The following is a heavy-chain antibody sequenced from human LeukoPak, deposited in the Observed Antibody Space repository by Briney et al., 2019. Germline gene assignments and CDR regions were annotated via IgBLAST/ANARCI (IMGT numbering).Heavy chain of an antibody. D-gene: IGHD4-11*01. CDR2: ISSSSSTI. CDR1: GFTFSSYS. CDR3: AREAPQYYFDY. J-gene: IGHJ4*02. V-gene: IGHV3-48*04. Sequence: GGSLRLSCAASGFTFSSYSMNWVRQAPGKGLQWVSYISSSSSTIYYADPVKGRFTISRDNAKNSLYLQMNSLRAEDTAVYYCAREAPQYYFDYWGQGTLVTVSS.